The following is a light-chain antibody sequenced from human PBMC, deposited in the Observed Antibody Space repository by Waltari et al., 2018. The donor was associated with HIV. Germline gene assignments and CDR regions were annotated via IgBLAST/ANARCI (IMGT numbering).Light chain of an antibody. V-gene: IGKV1-NL1*01. CDR1: QGISIS. CDR2: AAS. Sequence: DIQMPQSPSSRSASVGDRVTITCRASQGISISLAWYQQKPGKAPKLLLYAASRLESWVPSRFSGSGSGTDYTLTISSLQPEDFATYYCQQYYSTPLTFGGGTKVEIK. CDR3: QQYYSTPLT. J-gene: IGKJ4*01.